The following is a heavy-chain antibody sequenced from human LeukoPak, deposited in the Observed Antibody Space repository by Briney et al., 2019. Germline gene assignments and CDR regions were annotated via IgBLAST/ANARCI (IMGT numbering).Heavy chain of an antibody. CDR3: ARAYGARYYYGMDV. V-gene: IGHV3-21*01. D-gene: IGHD4/OR15-4a*01. Sequence: PGGSLRLSCAASGFTFSSYSMNWVRQAPGKGLEWVSSISSSSSYIYYADSVKGRFTISRDNAKNSLYLQMNSLRAEDTAVYYCARAYGARYYYGMDVWGQGTTVTVSS. CDR2: ISSSSSYI. CDR1: GFTFSSYS. J-gene: IGHJ6*02.